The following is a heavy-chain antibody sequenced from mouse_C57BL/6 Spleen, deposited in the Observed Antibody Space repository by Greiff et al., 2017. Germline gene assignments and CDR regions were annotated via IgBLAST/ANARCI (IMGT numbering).Heavy chain of an antibody. J-gene: IGHJ2*01. V-gene: IGHV2-2*01. Sequence: VMLVESGPGLVQPSQSLSITCTVSGFSLTSYGVHWVRQSPEKGLEWLGVIWSGGSTDYNAAFISRLSISKDNSKSQVFFKMNSLQADDTAIYYCARNGDDYGNYFDYWGQGTTLTVSS. CDR1: GFSLTSYG. CDR3: ARNGDDYGNYFDY. CDR2: IWSGGST. D-gene: IGHD2-4*01.